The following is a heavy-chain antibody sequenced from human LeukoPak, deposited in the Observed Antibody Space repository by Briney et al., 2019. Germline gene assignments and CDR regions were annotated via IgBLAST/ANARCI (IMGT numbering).Heavy chain of an antibody. CDR2: ISSRGEST. D-gene: IGHD6-13*01. J-gene: IGHJ4*02. CDR1: GFTFTSYA. CDR3: AKGGSSWSRFDY. Sequence: GGSLRLSCAASGFTFTSYAMGWVRQAPGKGLEWVSTISSRGESTYYAYSVKGRFTISRDNSKNTLYLQMSSLRAEDTAVYYCAKGGSSWSRFDYWGQGTLVTVSS. V-gene: IGHV3-23*01.